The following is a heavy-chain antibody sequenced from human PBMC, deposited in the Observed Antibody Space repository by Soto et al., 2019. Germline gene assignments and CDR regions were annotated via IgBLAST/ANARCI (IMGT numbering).Heavy chain of an antibody. J-gene: IGHJ4*02. CDR2: ISYDGSNK. D-gene: IGHD5-18*01. CDR3: ARESVDTAMVTPDFDY. Sequence: QVQLVESGGGVVQPGRSLRLSCAASGFTFSSYAMYWVRQAPGKGLEWVAVISYDGSNKYYADSVKGRFTISRDNSKNTPYLQMNSLRAEATAVYYCARESVDTAMVTPDFDYWGQGTLVTVS. CDR1: GFTFSSYA. V-gene: IGHV3-30-3*01.